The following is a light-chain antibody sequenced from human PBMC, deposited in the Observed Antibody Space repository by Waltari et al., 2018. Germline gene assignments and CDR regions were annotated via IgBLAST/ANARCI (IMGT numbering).Light chain of an antibody. J-gene: IGKJ4*01. CDR3: QQYYGSPFT. Sequence: DIVMTQAPDSLAVSLGESATIHCKSSQRVFYSTNNKNYLSWYQRKPGQPPKLLIHWASARESGVPDRCSGSGSGTDFTLTISSLQAEDVALYFCQQYYGSPFTFGGGTKVEIK. V-gene: IGKV4-1*01. CDR2: WAS. CDR1: QRVFYSTNNKNY.